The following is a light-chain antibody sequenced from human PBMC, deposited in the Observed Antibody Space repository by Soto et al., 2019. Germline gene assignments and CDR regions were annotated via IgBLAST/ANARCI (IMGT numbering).Light chain of an antibody. CDR1: QSVSSN. CDR3: QQYNNWLRT. V-gene: IGKV3-15*01. J-gene: IGKJ1*01. Sequence: EIVMTQSPATLSVTPGERATLSCRASQSVSSNLAWYQQKPGQAPRLLIYGASTRATGVPARFRGSGSGTEFTLTISSLQSEDFAVYYCQQYNNWLRTFGHGTKVEIK. CDR2: GAS.